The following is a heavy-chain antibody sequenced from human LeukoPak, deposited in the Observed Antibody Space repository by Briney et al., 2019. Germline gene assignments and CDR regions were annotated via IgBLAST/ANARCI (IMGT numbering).Heavy chain of an antibody. Sequence: SSETLSLTCTVSGGSISSYYWSWIRQPAGKGLEWIGRIYTSGSTNYNPSLKSRVTISVDTSKNQFSLKLSSVTAADTAVYYCARHYYYGSGSYWGLFDYWGQGTLVTVSS. V-gene: IGHV4-4*07. J-gene: IGHJ4*02. CDR2: IYTSGST. CDR3: ARHYYYGSGSYWGLFDY. D-gene: IGHD3-10*01. CDR1: GGSISSYY.